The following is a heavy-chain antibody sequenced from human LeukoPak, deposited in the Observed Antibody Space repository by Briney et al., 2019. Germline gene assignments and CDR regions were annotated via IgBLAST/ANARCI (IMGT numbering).Heavy chain of an antibody. Sequence: GGSLRLSSAASGVILSSYAMSWVRHTPGKGLEWVSAINGRGDNTYYADFVKGRFTVSRDNSKTTVYLKMNSLRTEDTAVYYCAKDRVSPGFNWFDPWGQGTLVTVSS. CDR2: INGRGDNT. CDR1: GVILSSYA. J-gene: IGHJ5*02. CDR3: AKDRVSPGFNWFDP. D-gene: IGHD2/OR15-2a*01. V-gene: IGHV3-23*01.